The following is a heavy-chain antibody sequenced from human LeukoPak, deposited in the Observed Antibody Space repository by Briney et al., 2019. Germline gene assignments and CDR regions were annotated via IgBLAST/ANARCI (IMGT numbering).Heavy chain of an antibody. Sequence: ASVKVSCKASGYTFTGYYMHWVRQAPGQGLEWMGWINPNSGGTNYAQKFQGRVTMTRDTSISTAYMELSRLRSEDTAVYYCASLHRPGYSYGYVGYYFDYWGQGTLVTVSS. V-gene: IGHV1-2*02. CDR3: ASLHRPGYSYGYVGYYFDY. CDR1: GYTFTGYY. J-gene: IGHJ4*02. CDR2: INPNSGGT. D-gene: IGHD5-18*01.